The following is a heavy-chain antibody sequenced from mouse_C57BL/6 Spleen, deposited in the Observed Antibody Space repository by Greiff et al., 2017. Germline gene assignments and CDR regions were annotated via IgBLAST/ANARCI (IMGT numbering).Heavy chain of an antibody. D-gene: IGHD1-1*01. CDR3: ARAGVTTVVAYYYAMDY. V-gene: IGHV1-54*01. Sequence: QVQLQQSGAELVRPGTSVKVSCKASGYAFTNYLIEWVKQRPGQGLEWIGVINPGSGGTNYNEKFKGKATLTADKSSSTGYLQLSRLTSEDSAVYFCARAGVTTVVAYYYAMDYWGQGTSVTVSS. CDR1: GYAFTNYL. CDR2: INPGSGGT. J-gene: IGHJ4*01.